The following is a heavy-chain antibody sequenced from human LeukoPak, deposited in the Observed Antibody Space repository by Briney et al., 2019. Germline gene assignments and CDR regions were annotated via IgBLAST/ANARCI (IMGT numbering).Heavy chain of an antibody. CDR1: GFTFSSYA. V-gene: IGHV3-23*01. D-gene: IGHD3-10*01. CDR3: AKDHFGSGNYYRPFDY. Sequence: PGGSLRLSCAASGFTFSSYAMSWVRQAPGKGLEWVSAISGSGGSTYYADSVEGRFTISRDNSKNTLHLQMNSPRAEDTAVYYCAKDHFGSGNYYRPFDYWGQGTLVTVSS. J-gene: IGHJ4*02. CDR2: ISGSGGST.